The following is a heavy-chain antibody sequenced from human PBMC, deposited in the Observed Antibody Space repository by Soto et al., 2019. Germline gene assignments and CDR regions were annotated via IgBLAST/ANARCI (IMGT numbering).Heavy chain of an antibody. V-gene: IGHV3-74*01. D-gene: IGHD6-19*01. CDR1: VLSFSMHW. CDR3: VRDMRAVAWYGGISSAFDM. Sequence: GTLPVTCAASVLSFSMHWIHWVRQPQGQGMVLPRLIKHDGATSFSDYVRGRFTSSRDNAETTLYLQMNSLSAEDTAVYYCVRDMRAVAWYGGISSAFDMWGQGTMVTVSS. CDR2: IKHDGAT. J-gene: IGHJ3*02.